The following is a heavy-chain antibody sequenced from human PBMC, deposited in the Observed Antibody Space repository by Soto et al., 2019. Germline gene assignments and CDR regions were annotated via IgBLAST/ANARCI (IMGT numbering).Heavy chain of an antibody. CDR1: GGSISSYY. J-gene: IGHJ5*02. CDR3: AREIFGVVNNWFDP. V-gene: IGHV4-59*01. CDR2: IYYSGST. D-gene: IGHD3-3*01. Sequence: SETLSLTCTVSGGSISSYYWSWIRQPPGKGLEWIGYIYYSGSTNYNPSLKSRVTISVDTSKNQFSLTLSSVTAADTAVYYCAREIFGVVNNWFDPWGQGTLVTVSS.